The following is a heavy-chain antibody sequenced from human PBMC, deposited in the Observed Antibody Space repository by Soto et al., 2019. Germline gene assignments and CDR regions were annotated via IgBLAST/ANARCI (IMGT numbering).Heavy chain of an antibody. D-gene: IGHD3-22*01. CDR1: GFTFSTYA. CDR2: VSDSGGTT. J-gene: IGHJ4*02. V-gene: IGHV3-23*01. Sequence: EVQLLESGGGLVQPGGSLRLSCAASGFTFSTYAMTWVRQAPGKGLEWVSGVSDSGGTTYYADSVKGRFTISRDNSENTLYLQMNSLRGEDTAVYYCAQRGGSGYYGAFDYWGQGTLVTVSS. CDR3: AQRGGSGYYGAFDY.